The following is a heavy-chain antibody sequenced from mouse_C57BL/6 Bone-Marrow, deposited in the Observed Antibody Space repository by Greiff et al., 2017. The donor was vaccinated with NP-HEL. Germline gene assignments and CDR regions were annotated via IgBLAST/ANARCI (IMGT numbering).Heavy chain of an antibody. CDR1: GFTFSSYA. CDR2: ISDGGSYT. Sequence: EVQRVESGGGLVKPGGSLKLSCAASGFTFSSYAMSWVRQTPEKRLEWVATISDGGSYTYYPDNVKGRFTISRDNAKNNLYLQMSHLKSEDTAMYYCAREGTTVVAEAYWGQGTTLTVSS. D-gene: IGHD1-1*01. V-gene: IGHV5-4*01. J-gene: IGHJ2*01. CDR3: AREGTTVVAEAY.